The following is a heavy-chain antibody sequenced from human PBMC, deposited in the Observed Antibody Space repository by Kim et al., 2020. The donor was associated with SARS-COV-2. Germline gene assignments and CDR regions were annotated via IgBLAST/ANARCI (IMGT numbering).Heavy chain of an antibody. J-gene: IGHJ4*02. Sequence: SETLSLTCTVSGGSISSGGYYWSWIRQHPGKGLEWIGYIYYSGSTYYNPSLKSRVTISVDTSKNQFSLKLSSVTAADTAVYYCARARGGIVATPPDYFDYWGQGTLVTVSS. V-gene: IGHV4-31*03. CDR2: IYYSGST. D-gene: IGHD5-12*01. CDR1: GGSISSGGYY. CDR3: ARARGGIVATPPDYFDY.